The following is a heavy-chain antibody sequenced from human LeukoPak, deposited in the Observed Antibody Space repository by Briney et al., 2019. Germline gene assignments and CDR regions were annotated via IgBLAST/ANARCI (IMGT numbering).Heavy chain of an antibody. CDR3: ASAYAFDV. CDR1: GDSVSNNNGA. J-gene: IGHJ3*01. V-gene: IGHV6-1*01. CDR2: TYYRSQWHN. Sequence: SQTLSLTCAISGDSVSNNNGAWDWIRQSPSRGLEWLGRTYYRSQWHNDYARSVMSRISVDPDTSKNQFSLHLSSVTPDDTAVYHCASAYAFDVWGQGTMVTGSS.